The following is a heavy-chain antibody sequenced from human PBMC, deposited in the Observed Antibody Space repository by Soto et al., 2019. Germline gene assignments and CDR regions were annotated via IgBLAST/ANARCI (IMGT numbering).Heavy chain of an antibody. CDR2: INTNGRTM. CDR1: GVNFRSYW. CDR3: IRDLNLGP. V-gene: IGHV3-74*01. J-gene: IGHJ5*02. Sequence: PWGSLRLSWSASGVNFRSYWIDWARQAPGKGLIWVSRINTNGRTMTYADPVKGRFTTSRDNARDTLYLEMNSLTVEDTAVYYCIRDLNLGPWGQGILVTVSS.